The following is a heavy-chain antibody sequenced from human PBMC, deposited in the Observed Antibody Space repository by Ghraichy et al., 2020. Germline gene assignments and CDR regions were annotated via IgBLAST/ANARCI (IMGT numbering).Heavy chain of an antibody. CDR1: GGSISSYY. V-gene: IGHV4-59*08. D-gene: IGHD4-17*01. Sequence: SETLSLTCTVFGGSISSYYWSWIRQPPGKGLEWIGYIYYSGSTNYNPSLKSRVTISVDTSKNQFSLKLSSVTAADTAVYYCARGVGTTVTTGWYYFDYWGQGTLVTVSS. CDR2: IYYSGST. CDR3: ARGVGTTVTTGWYYFDY. J-gene: IGHJ4*02.